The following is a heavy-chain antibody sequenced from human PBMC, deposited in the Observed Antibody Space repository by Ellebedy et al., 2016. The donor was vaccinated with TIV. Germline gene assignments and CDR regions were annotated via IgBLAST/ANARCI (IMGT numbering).Heavy chain of an antibody. J-gene: IGHJ5*02. CDR3: ARGGGYYGSGRHLGSWFDP. CDR2: IYYSRST. D-gene: IGHD3-10*01. CDR1: GGSVSSGSYY. Sequence: SEPLSLTXTVSGGSVSSGSYYWSWLRQPPGKGLEWIGYIYYSRSTNYNPSLKSRVTISVDTSKNQFSLKLSSVTAADTAVYYCARGGGYYGSGRHLGSWFDPWGQGTLVTVSS. V-gene: IGHV4-61*01.